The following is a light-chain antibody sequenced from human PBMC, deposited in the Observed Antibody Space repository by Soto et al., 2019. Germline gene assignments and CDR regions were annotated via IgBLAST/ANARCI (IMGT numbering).Light chain of an antibody. V-gene: IGLV2-14*01. Sequence: QSVLTQPASVSGSPGQSITISCTGTSSDVGGYNYVSWYQQHPGKAPKLMIYDVSNRPSGVSNRFSGSKSGNTASLTISGLQAEEEADYYCSPYTSSSTVVFGRGTKLTVL. J-gene: IGLJ2*01. CDR1: SSDVGGYNY. CDR3: SPYTSSSTVV. CDR2: DVS.